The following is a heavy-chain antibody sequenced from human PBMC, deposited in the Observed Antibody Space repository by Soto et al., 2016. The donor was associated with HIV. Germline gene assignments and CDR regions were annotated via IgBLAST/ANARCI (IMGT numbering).Heavy chain of an antibody. D-gene: IGHD3-16*02. CDR2: IKSKTDGGTT. V-gene: IGHV3-15*01. Sequence: VQLVESGGDLVKAGGSLRLSCAASGFTFSNAWMSWVRQAPGKGLEWVGRIKSKTDGGTTDYAAPVKGRFTISRDDSKNTLYLQMNSLKTEDTAVYYCTTDWVIMITFWGIYRQKNXFDYWGQGTLVTVSS. CDR3: TTDWVIMITFWGIYRQKNXFDY. CDR1: GFTFSNAW. J-gene: IGHJ4*02.